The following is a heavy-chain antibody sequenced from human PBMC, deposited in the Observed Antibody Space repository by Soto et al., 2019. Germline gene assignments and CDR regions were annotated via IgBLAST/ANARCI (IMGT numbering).Heavy chain of an antibody. J-gene: IGHJ4*02. V-gene: IGHV1-2*02. D-gene: IGHD1-1*01. Sequence: ASVKVSCKASGYTFSDYYIHWVRQAPGQGLEWMGWINPNSGGTKYAPKFQGGVTMTRDTSITTAYMELSRLRSGDTAVYYCAREPATAKPEGVDFWGQGTMVTVYS. CDR1: GYTFSDYY. CDR2: INPNSGGT. CDR3: AREPATAKPEGVDF.